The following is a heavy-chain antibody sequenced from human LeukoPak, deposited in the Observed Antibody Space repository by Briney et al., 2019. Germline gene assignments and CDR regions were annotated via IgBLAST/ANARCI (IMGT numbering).Heavy chain of an antibody. CDR3: ARGVYIAAAQYGY. Sequence: SETLPLTCTVSGGSISSYYWSRIRQPPGKGLEWIGYIYYSGTTNYNPSLKSRVTISVDTSKNQFSLKLSSVTAADTAVYYRARGVYIAAAQYGYWGQGTLVTVSS. CDR2: IYYSGTT. CDR1: GGSISSYY. D-gene: IGHD6-13*01. J-gene: IGHJ4*02. V-gene: IGHV4-59*01.